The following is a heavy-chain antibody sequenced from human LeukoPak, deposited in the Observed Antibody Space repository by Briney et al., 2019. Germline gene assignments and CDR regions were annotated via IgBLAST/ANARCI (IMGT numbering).Heavy chain of an antibody. Sequence: GGSVRLSCAASGFTFSSYEMNWVRQAPGKGLEWVSYISSSGSPIYYADSVKGRFTISRDNAKNSLYLQMNSLRAEDTAVYYCASAYSSSWLGDAFDIWGQGTMVTVSS. J-gene: IGHJ3*02. CDR3: ASAYSSSWLGDAFDI. CDR2: ISSSGSPI. CDR1: GFTFSSYE. V-gene: IGHV3-48*03. D-gene: IGHD6-13*01.